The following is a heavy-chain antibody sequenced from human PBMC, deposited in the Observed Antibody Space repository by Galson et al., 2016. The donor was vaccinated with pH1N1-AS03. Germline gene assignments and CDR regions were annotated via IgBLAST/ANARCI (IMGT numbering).Heavy chain of an antibody. CDR3: ARQTRVHYFDY. J-gene: IGHJ4*02. Sequence: SVKVSCKASGYVFGSYRISWVRQAPGQGLEWMGWISVYNGNTNHAQNLQGRVTMSTDTSTTTAYMELRSLTSDDTAVYYCARQTRVHYFDYWGQGTLVTVSS. CDR2: ISVYNGNT. V-gene: IGHV1-18*01. CDR1: GYVFGSYR. D-gene: IGHD3-10*01.